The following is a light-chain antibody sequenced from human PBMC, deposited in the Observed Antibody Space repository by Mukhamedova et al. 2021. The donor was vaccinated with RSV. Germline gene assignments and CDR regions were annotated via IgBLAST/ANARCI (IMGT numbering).Light chain of an antibody. CDR3: QHAKAFPLT. V-gene: IGKV1-12*01. CDR2: GAS. Sequence: WYQRRVHGKVPNLLIHGASTLQSGVPSRLSGSGSGTEFNFTISSLHPEDFATYYCQHAKAFPLTFGGGTKVEI. J-gene: IGKJ4*01.